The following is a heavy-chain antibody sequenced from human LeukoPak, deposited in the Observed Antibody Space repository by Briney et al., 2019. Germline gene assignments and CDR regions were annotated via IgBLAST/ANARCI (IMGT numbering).Heavy chain of an antibody. CDR3: AGGARRQQPFDY. Sequence: GWSLRLSCAASEFTVSSNYMNWVRQAPGKGLDRDSVIYSRGSTYYADSVKGRFTISRDNPKNTLYLQMNSLRAEDTAVYYCAGGARRQQPFDYWGQGTLVTVSS. V-gene: IGHV3-66*01. J-gene: IGHJ4*02. D-gene: IGHD6-13*01. CDR1: EFTVSSNY. CDR2: IYSRGST.